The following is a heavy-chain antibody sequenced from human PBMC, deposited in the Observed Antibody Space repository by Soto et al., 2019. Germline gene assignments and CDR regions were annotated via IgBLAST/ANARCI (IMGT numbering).Heavy chain of an antibody. D-gene: IGHD3-10*01. Sequence: QVQLVQSGAEVKKPGSSVKVSCKASGGTFSSYAISWVRQAPGQGLEWMGGIIPIFGTANYAQKFQGRVTIAADESTSTAYMELSSLRAEDTAVYYCARRDACGELLSRPYYYGMDVWGQGTTVTVSS. CDR1: GGTFSSYA. J-gene: IGHJ6*02. V-gene: IGHV1-69*01. CDR2: IIPIFGTA. CDR3: ARRDACGELLSRPYYYGMDV.